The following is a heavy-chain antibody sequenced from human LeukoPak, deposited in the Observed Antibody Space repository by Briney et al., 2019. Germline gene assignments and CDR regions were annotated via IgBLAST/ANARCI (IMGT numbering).Heavy chain of an antibody. CDR1: GFTFSSYS. CDR2: ISSSSSYI. V-gene: IGHV3-21*01. CDR3: ARGPRYNWNSNYFPFDY. Sequence: GGSLRLSCAAPGFTFSSYSMNWVRQAPGKGLEWVSSISSSSSYIYYADSVKGRFTISRDNAKNSLYLQMNSLRAEDTAVYYCARGPRYNWNSNYFPFDYWGQGTLVTVSS. D-gene: IGHD1-7*01. J-gene: IGHJ4*02.